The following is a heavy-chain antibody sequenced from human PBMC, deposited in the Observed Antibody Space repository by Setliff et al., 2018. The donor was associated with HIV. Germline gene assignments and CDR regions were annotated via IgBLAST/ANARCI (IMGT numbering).Heavy chain of an antibody. D-gene: IGHD3-22*01. Sequence: SETLSLTCTVSGASTSGYYWSWIRQAAGKGLEWIGRIETSGGNIDSNPSFKSRVTMSGDTPKNQFSLKLSSVTAADTAVYYCVRDGVWSSGLDAFDIWGQGTMVTVSS. CDR2: IETSGGNI. CDR3: VRDGVWSSGLDAFDI. V-gene: IGHV4-4*07. J-gene: IGHJ3*02. CDR1: GASTSGYY.